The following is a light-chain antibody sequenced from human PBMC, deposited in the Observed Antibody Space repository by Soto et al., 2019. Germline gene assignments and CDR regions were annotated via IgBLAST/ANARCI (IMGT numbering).Light chain of an antibody. Sequence: DIQMTQSTSFLSGSVGDRVTVTCRACQSIGNHLNWYQQKPGKAPKFLIYGASTLQNGVPSRFTGSGSGTDFTLTVNSLQAEDFATYYCQQSYTSPTTFGQGTRLEI. CDR3: QQSYTSPTT. CDR2: GAS. J-gene: IGKJ5*01. V-gene: IGKV1-39*01. CDR1: QSIGNH.